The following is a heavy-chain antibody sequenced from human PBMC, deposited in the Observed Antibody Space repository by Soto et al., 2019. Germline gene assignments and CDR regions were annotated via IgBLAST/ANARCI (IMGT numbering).Heavy chain of an antibody. J-gene: IGHJ4*02. CDR1: GFVFSSYS. CDR2: ISPSSDDI. Sequence: EVQLVESGGGLVKPGGSLILSCAASGFVFSSYSMNWVRQVPGKGLEWVSSISPSSDDIHYADSVKGRFTISRDNAKNSLYLQMNNLRGEDTAVYYCARPREYRGYDIIDYWGQGALVTVSS. D-gene: IGHD5-12*01. V-gene: IGHV3-21*01. CDR3: ARPREYRGYDIIDY.